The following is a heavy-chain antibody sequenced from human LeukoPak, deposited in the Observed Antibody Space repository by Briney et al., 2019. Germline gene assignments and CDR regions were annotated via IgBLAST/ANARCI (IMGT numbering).Heavy chain of an antibody. V-gene: IGHV3-23*01. D-gene: IGHD3-10*01. CDR3: ARDGSGNYRYYFDY. Sequence: PGGSLRLSCAASGFTFSSYAMSWVRQAPGKGLEWVSAISGSGGSTYYADSVKGRFTISRDNSKNTLYLQMNSLRAEDTALYYCARDGSGNYRYYFDYWGQGTLVTVSS. CDR2: ISGSGGST. J-gene: IGHJ4*02. CDR1: GFTFSSYA.